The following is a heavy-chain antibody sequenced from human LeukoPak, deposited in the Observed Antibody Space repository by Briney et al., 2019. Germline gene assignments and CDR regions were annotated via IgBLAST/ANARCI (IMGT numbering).Heavy chain of an antibody. CDR3: ARGGGGPWSDYYYGMDV. CDR1: EFTLNTSV. Sequence: PGGSLRLSCAASEFTLNTSVMHWVRQAPGKGLEWVAVISYDGSNKYHADSVKGRFTMSRDSSKTTVYLQMNSLRPEDSAVYYCARGGGGPWSDYYYGMDVWGQGTTVTVSS. CDR2: ISYDGSNK. D-gene: IGHD3-3*01. V-gene: IGHV3-30-3*01. J-gene: IGHJ6*02.